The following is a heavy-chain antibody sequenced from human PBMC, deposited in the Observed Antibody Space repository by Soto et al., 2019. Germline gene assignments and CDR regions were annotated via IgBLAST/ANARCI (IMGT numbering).Heavy chain of an antibody. CDR2: IYHGGST. V-gene: IGHV4-4*02. J-gene: IGHJ2*01. Sequence: QVQLQESGPGLVKPSGTLSLTCTVSSGSISSGSWWSWVRQPPGKRLEWIGEIYHGGSTHYNPSLKSRADISQDKSKNQFSPSLSSVTAADTAVYYSARYRERRQGYFDLWGRGTLVTLSS. CDR3: ARYRERRQGYFDL. D-gene: IGHD1-26*01. CDR1: SGSISSGSW.